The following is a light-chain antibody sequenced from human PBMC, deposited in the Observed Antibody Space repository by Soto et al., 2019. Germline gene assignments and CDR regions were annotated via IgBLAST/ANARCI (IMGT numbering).Light chain of an antibody. CDR3: QQYGSSPPFT. V-gene: IGKV3-20*01. CDR1: QSVSSSY. J-gene: IGKJ3*01. Sequence: EIVLTQSPGTLSLSPRERATLSCRASQSVSSSYLAWYQQKPGQAPRLLIYGASSRATGIPDRFSGSGSGTDFTLTFSRLEPEDFAVYYCQQYGSSPPFTFGPGTKVDIK. CDR2: GAS.